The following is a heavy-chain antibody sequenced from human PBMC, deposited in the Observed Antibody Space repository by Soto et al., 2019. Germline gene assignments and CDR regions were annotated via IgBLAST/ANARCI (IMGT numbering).Heavy chain of an antibody. CDR1: GYSFDTFG. CDR2: ISIEKGDT. V-gene: IGHV1-18*01. J-gene: IGHJ2*01. D-gene: IGHD2-15*01. Sequence: QVQVVQSGAEVKKPGASVKVACKASGYSFDTFGMSWVRQAPGQGLEWMGWISIEKGDTNSAQKFQSRGTLNTKPSQKNAFIELRGLNSCESAVYYWARLYCSVCSCFTCWHFDLWGRGTLVTVSS. CDR3: ARLYCSVCSCFTCWHFDL.